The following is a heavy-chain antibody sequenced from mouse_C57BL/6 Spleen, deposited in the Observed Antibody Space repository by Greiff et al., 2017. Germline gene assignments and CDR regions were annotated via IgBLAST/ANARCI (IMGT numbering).Heavy chain of an antibody. D-gene: IGHD1-1*01. CDR2: INPNNGGT. Sequence: EVQLQQSGPELVKPGASVKISCKASGYTFTDYYMNWVKQSHGKSLEWIGDINPNNGGTSYNQKFKGKATLTVDKSSSTAYMELRSLTSEDSAVYYCARGGGSSYVRYFDVWGTGTTVTVSS. CDR1: GYTFTDYY. J-gene: IGHJ1*03. V-gene: IGHV1-26*01. CDR3: ARGGGSSYVRYFDV.